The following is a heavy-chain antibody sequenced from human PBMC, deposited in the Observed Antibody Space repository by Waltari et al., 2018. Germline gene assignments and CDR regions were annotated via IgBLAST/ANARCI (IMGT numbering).Heavy chain of an antibody. CDR2: ISYDGSNK. Sequence: QVQLVESGGGVVQPGRSLRLSCAASGFPLSSYAMPWVRQAPGKGLEWVAVISYDGSNKYYVDSVKGRFTISRDNSKNTLYLQMNSLRAEDTAVYYCARVGGGYDFFSFDYWGQGTLVTVSS. J-gene: IGHJ4*02. CDR3: ARVGGGYDFFSFDY. V-gene: IGHV3-30*04. CDR1: GFPLSSYA. D-gene: IGHD5-12*01.